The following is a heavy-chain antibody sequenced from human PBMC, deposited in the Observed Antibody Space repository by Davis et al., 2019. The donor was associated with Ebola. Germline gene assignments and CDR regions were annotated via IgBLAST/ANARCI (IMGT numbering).Heavy chain of an antibody. CDR1: GGSFNGYY. CDR3: ARRSLGYYDFWSGASDY. CDR2: IDHSGST. V-gene: IGHV4-34*01. J-gene: IGHJ4*02. D-gene: IGHD3-3*01. Sequence: SETLSLTCAVYGGSFNGYYWTWIRQTPGKGLEWIGEIDHSGSTNYNPSLKGRVTILVDTAKNQVSLILSSVAAADTAVYYCARRSLGYYDFWSGASDYWGQGTLATVSS.